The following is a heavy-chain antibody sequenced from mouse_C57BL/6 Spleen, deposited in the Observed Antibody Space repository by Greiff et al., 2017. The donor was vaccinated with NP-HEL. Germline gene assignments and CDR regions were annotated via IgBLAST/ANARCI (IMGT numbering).Heavy chain of an antibody. CDR1: GYTFTDYY. CDR2: INPNNGGT. D-gene: IGHD4-1*01. J-gene: IGHJ3*01. CDR3: ARLGVGY. Sequence: EVQLQQSGPELVKPGASVKISCKASGYTFTDYYMNWVKQSHGKSLEWIGDINPNNGGTSYNQKFKGKATLTVDKSSSTAYMELRSLTSEDSAVYYCARLGVGYGGQGTLVTVSA. V-gene: IGHV1-26*01.